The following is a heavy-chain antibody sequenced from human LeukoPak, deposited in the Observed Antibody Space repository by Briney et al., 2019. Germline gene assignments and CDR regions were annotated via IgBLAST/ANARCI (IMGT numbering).Heavy chain of an antibody. CDR3: AREIGAAGQDY. CDR2: INPSGGST. V-gene: IGHV1-46*01. D-gene: IGHD6-13*01. CDR1: GYTFTSYY. Sequence: WASVKFSCKASGYTFTSYYMHWVRQAPGQGLEWMGIINPSGGSTSYAQKFQGRVTMTRDTSTSTVYMELRSLRSDDTAVYYCAREIGAAGQDYWGQGTLVTVSS. J-gene: IGHJ4*02.